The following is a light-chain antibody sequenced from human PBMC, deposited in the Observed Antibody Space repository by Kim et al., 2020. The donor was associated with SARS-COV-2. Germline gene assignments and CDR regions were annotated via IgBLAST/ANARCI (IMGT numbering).Light chain of an antibody. CDR2: WAS. J-gene: IGKJ1*01. V-gene: IGKV4-1*01. Sequence: ATVNCKSSQNLLYNSNNKYALAWYQQKPGPPPQLLVYWASTRESGVPDRFSGSGSGTDFTLTITTLQAGDVAVYYCQQYSSAPPTFGQGTKVDIK. CDR1: QNLLYNSNNKYA. CDR3: QQYSSAPPT.